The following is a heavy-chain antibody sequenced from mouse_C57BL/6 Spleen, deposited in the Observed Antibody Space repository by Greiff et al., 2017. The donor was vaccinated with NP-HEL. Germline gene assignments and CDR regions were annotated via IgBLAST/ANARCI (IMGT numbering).Heavy chain of an antibody. V-gene: IGHV1-64*01. CDR2: IHPNSGST. D-gene: IGHD4-1*01. CDR1: GYTFTSYW. Sequence: QVQLQQPGAELVKPGASVKLSCKASGYTFTSYWMHWVKQRPGQGLEWIGMIHPNSGSTNYNEKFKSKATLTVDKSSSTAYMQLSSLTSEDSAVYYCARSPSFGTWFAYWGQGTLVTVSA. CDR3: ARSPSFGTWFAY. J-gene: IGHJ3*01.